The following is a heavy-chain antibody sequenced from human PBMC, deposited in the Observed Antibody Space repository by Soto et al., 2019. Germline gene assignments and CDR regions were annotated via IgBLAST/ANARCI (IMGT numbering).Heavy chain of an antibody. V-gene: IGHV1-3*01. D-gene: IGHD6-13*01. CDR3: ARDGAAADPYYYYYGMDV. Sequence: ASVKVSCKASGYTFTSYAMHWVRQAPGQRLEWMGWINAGNGNTKYSQKFQGRVTITRDTSASTAYMELSSLRSEDTAVYYCARDGAAADPYYYYYGMDVWGQGTTVTVSS. CDR1: GYTFTSYA. CDR2: INAGNGNT. J-gene: IGHJ6*02.